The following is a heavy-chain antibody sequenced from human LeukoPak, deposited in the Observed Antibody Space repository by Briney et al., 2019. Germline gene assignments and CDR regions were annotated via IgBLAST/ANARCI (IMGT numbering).Heavy chain of an antibody. CDR2: IYYSGST. J-gene: IGHJ4*02. D-gene: IGHD2-15*01. CDR3: ARAPISTPARGYFDY. V-gene: IGHV4-61*01. Sequence: SETLSLICSVSCGSVRSARYSWSWIRPPPGTGLDWIGNIYYSGSTTYNPSLKSRVNIQVDASKNKFSLKLNSVSAAVTAVYYCARAPISTPARGYFDYWGRGTLVTVFS. CDR1: CGSVRSARYS.